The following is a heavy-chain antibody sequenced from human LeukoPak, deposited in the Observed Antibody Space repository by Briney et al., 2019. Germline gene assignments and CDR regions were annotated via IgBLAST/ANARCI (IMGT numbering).Heavy chain of an antibody. CDR3: ATRYCSSTSCYSVPYYYYGMDV. CDR2: ISGSGGST. J-gene: IGHJ6*02. CDR1: GFTFSSYA. V-gene: IGHV3-23*01. Sequence: GGSLRLSCAASGFTFSSYAMSWVRQAPGKGLEWVSAISGSGGSTYYADSVKGRFTISRDNSKNTLYLQMNSLRAEDTAVYYCATRYCSSTSCYSVPYYYYGMDVWGQGTTVTVSS. D-gene: IGHD2-2*02.